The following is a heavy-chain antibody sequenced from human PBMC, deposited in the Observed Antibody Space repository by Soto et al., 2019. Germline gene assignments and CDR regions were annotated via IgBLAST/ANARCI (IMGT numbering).Heavy chain of an antibody. Sequence: QVQLVQSGAEVKKPGDSVKVSCKASGYSFTDYHIHWVRQAPGQGLEWLGRINPKSGGTSTAQKFQGWVTMTTDTSISTASMELTRLTSDGTAIYYCARGDSTDCSNGVCSFFYNHDMDVWGQGTTVTVSS. CDR2: INPKSGGT. CDR3: ARGDSTDCSNGVCSFFYNHDMDV. CDR1: GYSFTDYH. D-gene: IGHD2-8*01. J-gene: IGHJ6*02. V-gene: IGHV1-2*04.